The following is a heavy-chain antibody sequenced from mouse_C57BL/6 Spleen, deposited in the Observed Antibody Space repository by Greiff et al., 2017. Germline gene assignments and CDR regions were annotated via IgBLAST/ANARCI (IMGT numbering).Heavy chain of an antibody. CDR1: GYTFTSYW. V-gene: IGHV1-59*01. Sequence: VQLQQSGAELVRPGTSVKLSCKASGYTFTSYWMHWVKQRPGQGLEWIGVIDPSDSYTNYNQKFKGKATLTVDTSSSTAYMQLRSLTSEDSAVYYCARGVYYGSTSRAMDYWGQGTSVTVSS. D-gene: IGHD1-1*01. J-gene: IGHJ4*01. CDR3: ARGVYYGSTSRAMDY. CDR2: IDPSDSYT.